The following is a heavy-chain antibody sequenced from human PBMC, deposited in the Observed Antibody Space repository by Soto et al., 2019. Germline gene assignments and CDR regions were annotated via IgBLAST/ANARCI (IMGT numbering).Heavy chain of an antibody. CDR3: ARDVLYRGVVVGARGVYFDY. CDR1: GFTVSSNY. V-gene: IGHV3-66*01. D-gene: IGHD2-15*01. CDR2: IYSGGSK. Sequence: EVQLVESGGGLVQPGGSLRLSCAASGFTVSSNYMSWVRQAPWKGLERVSVIYSGGSKYYADSVKGRFTICINNSKNTLYLKMNSQRAEDTAVYYCARDVLYRGVVVGARGVYFDYWSQGTMVTVSS. J-gene: IGHJ4*02.